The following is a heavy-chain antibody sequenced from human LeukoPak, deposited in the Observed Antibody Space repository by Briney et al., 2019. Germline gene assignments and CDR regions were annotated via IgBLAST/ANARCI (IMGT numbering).Heavy chain of an antibody. V-gene: IGHV4-30-2*01. CDR3: ARGGPNPPFDY. CDR2: IYHSGST. CDR1: GGSISSGGYY. Sequence: SETLSLTCTVSGGSISSGGYYWSWIRQPPGKGLEWIGYIYHSGSTYYNPSLKSRVTISVDRSKNQFSLKLSSVTAADTAVYYCARGGPNPPFDYWGQGTLVTVSS. J-gene: IGHJ4*02.